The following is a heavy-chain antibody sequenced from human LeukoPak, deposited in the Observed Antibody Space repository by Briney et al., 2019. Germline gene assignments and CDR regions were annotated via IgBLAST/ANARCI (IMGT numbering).Heavy chain of an antibody. V-gene: IGHV3-30*02. CDR2: IRYDGSNK. D-gene: IGHD6-6*01. CDR1: GFTFSSYG. J-gene: IGHJ4*02. Sequence: GGSLRLSCAASGFTFSSYGMHWVRQAPGKGLEWVAFIRYDGSNKYYADSVKGRFTISRDNSKNTLYLQMNSLRAEDTAVYYCAKPIAASYPGDYWGQGTLVTVSS. CDR3: AKPIAASYPGDY.